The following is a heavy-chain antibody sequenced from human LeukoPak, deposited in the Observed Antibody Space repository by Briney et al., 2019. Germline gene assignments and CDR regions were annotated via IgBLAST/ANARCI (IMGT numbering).Heavy chain of an antibody. Sequence: SETLSLTCAVYGGSFSGYYWSWIRQPPGKGLEWIGEINHSGSTNYNPSLKSRVTISVDTSKIQFSLKLSSVTAADTAVYYCARHTLLRSRWYFDLWGRGTLVTVSS. V-gene: IGHV4-34*01. D-gene: IGHD4-17*01. CDR3: ARHTLLRSRWYFDL. CDR1: GGSFSGYY. J-gene: IGHJ2*01. CDR2: INHSGST.